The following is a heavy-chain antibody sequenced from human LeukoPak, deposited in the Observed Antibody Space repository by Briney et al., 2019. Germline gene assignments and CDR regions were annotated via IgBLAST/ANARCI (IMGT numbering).Heavy chain of an antibody. Sequence: SVKVSCKASGGTFSSYAISWVRQAPGQGLEWMGGIIPIFGTANYAQKFQGRVTITADESTSTAYMELNSLRSEDTAVYYCAGDKLGDYLGNYWGQGTLVTVSS. CDR2: IIPIFGTA. CDR1: GGTFSSYA. CDR3: AGDKLGDYLGNY. J-gene: IGHJ4*02. V-gene: IGHV1-69*01. D-gene: IGHD4-17*01.